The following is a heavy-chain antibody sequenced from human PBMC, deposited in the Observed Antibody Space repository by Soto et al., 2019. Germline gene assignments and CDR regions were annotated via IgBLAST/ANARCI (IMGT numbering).Heavy chain of an antibody. J-gene: IGHJ6*02. CDR3: ARDLLLWLGELLNSYGMDV. Sequence: GGSLTLSCAASGFTFSSYWMSWVRQAPGEGLEWVANIKQDGSEKYYVDSVKGRFTISRDNAKNSLYLQMNSLRAEDTAVYYCARDLLLWLGELLNSYGMDVWGQGATLTVAS. CDR2: IKQDGSEK. D-gene: IGHD3-10*01. V-gene: IGHV3-7*01. CDR1: GFTFSSYW.